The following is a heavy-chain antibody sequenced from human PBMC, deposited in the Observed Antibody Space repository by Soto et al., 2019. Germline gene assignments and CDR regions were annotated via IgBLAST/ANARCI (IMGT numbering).Heavy chain of an antibody. V-gene: IGHV2-70*01. J-gene: IGHJ6*02. CDR3: ARMRRRYFEWSTPGPYYYYGIDV. Sequence: SVPTLVNPTQTLTLTCTFSGFSLSTSGMCVSWIRQPPGKALEWLALIDWDDDKYYSTSLKTRLTISKDTSKNQVVLTMTNMDPVDTATYYCARMRRRYFEWSTPGPYYYYGIDVWGQGTTVTVS. CDR1: GFSLSTSGMC. D-gene: IGHD3-9*01. CDR2: IDWDDDK.